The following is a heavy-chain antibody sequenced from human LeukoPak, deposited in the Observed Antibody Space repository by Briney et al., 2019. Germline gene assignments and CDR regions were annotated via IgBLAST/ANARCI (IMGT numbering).Heavy chain of an antibody. CDR3: AGDRNSDWYSPLDY. J-gene: IGHJ4*02. Sequence: GGSLRLSCAASGFTFSSYAMSWVRQAPGKALEWVSAISGSGGSTYYADSVKGRFTISRDNSKNTLYLQMNSLRAEDTAVYYCAGDRNSDWYSPLDYWGQGSQVTVSP. CDR1: GFTFSSYA. V-gene: IGHV3-23*01. CDR2: ISGSGGST. D-gene: IGHD6-19*01.